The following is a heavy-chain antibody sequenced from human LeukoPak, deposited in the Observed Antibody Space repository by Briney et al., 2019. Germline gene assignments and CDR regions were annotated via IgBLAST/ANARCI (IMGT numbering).Heavy chain of an antibody. CDR2: ISGSGRTI. V-gene: IGHV3-48*03. CDR1: GYTFDAYE. J-gene: IGHJ5*01. CDR3: ARGVYGRFDS. D-gene: IGHD2/OR15-2a*01. Sequence: GGSLRLSCAASGYTFDAYEINWVRQAPGKGLEWVSYISGSGRTIYYADSVKGRFTISWDNAKNSVYLQMNRLRAEDTAVYYCARGVYGRFDSWGQGTLVTVSS.